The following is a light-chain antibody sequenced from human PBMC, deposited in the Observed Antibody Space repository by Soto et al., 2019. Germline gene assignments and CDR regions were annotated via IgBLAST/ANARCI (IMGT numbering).Light chain of an antibody. J-gene: IGLJ1*01. Sequence: QSALTQPASVSGSPGQSITISCNGSSSDVGGYNYFSWYQHPPATAPKLITYAVSHRPSGVSDRFAGSKSGNTASLNISGLQAEDEADYYGSAYATISAYVFGAGTKLTV. V-gene: IGLV2-14*03. CDR1: SSDVGGYNY. CDR2: AVS. CDR3: SAYATISAYV.